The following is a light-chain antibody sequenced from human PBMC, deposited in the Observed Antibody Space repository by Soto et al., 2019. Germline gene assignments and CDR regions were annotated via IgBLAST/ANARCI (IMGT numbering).Light chain of an antibody. CDR2: GAS. CDR3: QQYDSSLYT. CDR1: QSVSNSY. Sequence: EIVLTQSPGTLSLSPGERATLSCRASQSVSNSYLAWYQHKPGQAPRLLIYGASSRATGIPDRFSGSGSGTYFTLTISILEPEDFAVYYCQQYDSSLYTFGQGTKLEIK. V-gene: IGKV3-20*01. J-gene: IGKJ2*01.